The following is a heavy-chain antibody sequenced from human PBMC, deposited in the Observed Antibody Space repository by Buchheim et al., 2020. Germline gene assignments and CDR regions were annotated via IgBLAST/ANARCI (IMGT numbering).Heavy chain of an antibody. CDR1: GDSVSGGAYY. J-gene: IGHJ4*01. V-gene: IGHV4-31*03. CDR3: ARLLIDYGDYYFDS. Sequence: QVQLQESGPGLVKPSQTLSLTCTVSGDSVSGGAYYWTWIRQHPGQGLEWIGYVHYSGSTYYNPSLKSRVAFSIDTSKNQFSLRLNSMTAADTAVYFCARLLIDYGDYYFDSWGHGTL. CDR2: VHYSGST. D-gene: IGHD4-17*01.